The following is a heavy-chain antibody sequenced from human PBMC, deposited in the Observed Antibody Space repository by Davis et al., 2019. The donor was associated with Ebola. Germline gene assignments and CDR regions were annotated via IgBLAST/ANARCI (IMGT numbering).Heavy chain of an antibody. D-gene: IGHD6-13*01. CDR2: IWYDGSNK. CDR3: ARDQQLGY. CDR1: GFTFTNYG. V-gene: IGHV3-33*01. Sequence: GESLKISCAASGFTFTNYGMHWVRQAPGKGLEWVAVIWYDGSNKNYADSVKGRFTISRDNSKNTLYLQMNSLRAEDTAVYYCARDQQLGYWGQGTLVTVSS. J-gene: IGHJ4*02.